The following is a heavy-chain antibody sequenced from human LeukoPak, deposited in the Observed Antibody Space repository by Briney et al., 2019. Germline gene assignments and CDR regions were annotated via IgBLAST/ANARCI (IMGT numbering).Heavy chain of an antibody. Sequence: GGPLRLSCAASGFTFSSYGMHGVREAPGKGLEWGAVISYDGSNKYYADSVKGRFTISRDNFKNTLYLQMNSLRAEDTAVYYCAKDLLGYCSGGSCYPWFDPWGQGTLVTVSS. CDR2: ISYDGSNK. CDR1: GFTFSSYG. CDR3: AKDLLGYCSGGSCYPWFDP. V-gene: IGHV3-30*18. J-gene: IGHJ5*02. D-gene: IGHD2-15*01.